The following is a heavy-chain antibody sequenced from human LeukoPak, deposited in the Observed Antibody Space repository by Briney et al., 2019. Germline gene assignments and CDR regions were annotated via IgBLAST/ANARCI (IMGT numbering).Heavy chain of an antibody. CDR2: ISSSGSTI. Sequence: GGSLRLSCAASGFTFSSYEMNWVRQAPGKGLEWVSYISSSGSTIYYADSVKGRFTISRDNAKNSLYLQVNSLRAEDTAVYYCARAGSGSYKFWGQGTLVTVSS. V-gene: IGHV3-48*03. J-gene: IGHJ4*02. D-gene: IGHD3-10*01. CDR1: GFTFSSYE. CDR3: ARAGSGSYKF.